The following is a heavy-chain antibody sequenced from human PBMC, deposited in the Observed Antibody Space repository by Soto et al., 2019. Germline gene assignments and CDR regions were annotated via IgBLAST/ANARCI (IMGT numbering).Heavy chain of an antibody. CDR2: ISYDGSNK. V-gene: IGHV3-30*18. J-gene: IGHJ3*02. D-gene: IGHD3-22*01. CDR1: VFTFSSYG. CDR3: AKDRSPGHYYDSSGIAGAFDI. Sequence: GGSLRLSCAASVFTFSSYGMHWVRQAPGKGLEWVAVISYDGSNKYYADSVKGRFTISRDNSKNTLYLQMNSLRAEDTAVYYCAKDRSPGHYYDSSGIAGAFDIWGQGTMVTVSS.